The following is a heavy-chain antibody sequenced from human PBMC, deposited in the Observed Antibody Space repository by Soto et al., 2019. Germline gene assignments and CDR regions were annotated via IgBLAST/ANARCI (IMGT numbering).Heavy chain of an antibody. CDR3: ARGQQQLGNYYYYMDV. D-gene: IGHD6-13*01. CDR2: IYYSGST. Sequence: QVQLQESGPGLVKPSETLSLTCTVSGGSISSYYWSWIRQPPGKGLEWIGYIYYSGSTNYTPSLKSRVTISVDTSKNQFSLKLSSVTAADTAVYYCARGQQQLGNYYYYMDVWGKGTTVTVSS. J-gene: IGHJ6*03. CDR1: GGSISSYY. V-gene: IGHV4-59*01.